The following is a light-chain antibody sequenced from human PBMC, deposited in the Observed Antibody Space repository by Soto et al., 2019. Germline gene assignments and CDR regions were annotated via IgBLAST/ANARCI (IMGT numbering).Light chain of an antibody. Sequence: VLNQAASGSGVPGQAITISCTGTSSDVGGYNYVSWYQQHPGKAPKLMIYDVSNRPSGVSNRFSGSKSGNTASLTISGLQAEDEADYYCSSYTSSSTRVFGTGTKVTVL. CDR1: SSDVGGYNY. CDR3: SSYTSSSTRV. J-gene: IGLJ1*01. CDR2: DVS. V-gene: IGLV2-14*01.